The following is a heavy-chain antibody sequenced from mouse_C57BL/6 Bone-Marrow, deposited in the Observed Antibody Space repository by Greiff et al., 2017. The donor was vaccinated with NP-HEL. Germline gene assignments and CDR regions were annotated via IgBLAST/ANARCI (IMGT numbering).Heavy chain of an antibody. CDR3: ARRHYDYDGFAY. V-gene: IGHV5-15*04. CDR2: ISNLAYSI. D-gene: IGHD2-4*01. J-gene: IGHJ3*01. CDR1: GFTFSDYG. Sequence: EVQVVESGGGLVQPGGSLKLSCAASGFTFSDYGMAWVRQAPRKGPEWVAFISNLAYSIYYADTVTGRFTISRENAKNTLYLEMSSLRSEDTAMYYCARRHYDYDGFAYWGQGTLVTVSA.